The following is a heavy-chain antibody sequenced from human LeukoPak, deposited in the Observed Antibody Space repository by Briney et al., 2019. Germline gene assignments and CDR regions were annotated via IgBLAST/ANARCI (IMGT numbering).Heavy chain of an antibody. V-gene: IGHV4-30-4*02. Sequence: SETLSLTCTVSGGSISSGAYYWSWIRQPPGKGLEWIGYIYYSGSTYYNPSLKSRVTISLDKSKNQFSLKLRSVIAADTAVYYCVRDHWVLSSNNEWFYYGLDVWGQGATVTVSS. CDR1: GGSISSGAYY. D-gene: IGHD3-9*01. CDR2: IYYSGST. CDR3: VRDHWVLSSNNEWFYYGLDV. J-gene: IGHJ6*02.